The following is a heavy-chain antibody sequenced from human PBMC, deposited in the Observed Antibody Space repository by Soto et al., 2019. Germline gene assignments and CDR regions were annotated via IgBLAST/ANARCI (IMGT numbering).Heavy chain of an antibody. D-gene: IGHD3-9*01. CDR1: GGSISSYY. V-gene: IGHV4-59*01. J-gene: IGHJ5*02. CDR3: ARGYYDRWTGDDTRVPSLFDP. CDR2: IYYSGST. Sequence: SETLSLTCTVSGGSISSYYWSWIRQPPGKGLEWIGYIYYSGSTNYNPSLKSRVTISVDTSKNQFSLKLSSVTAADTAVYYCARGYYDRWTGDDTRVPSLFDPWGQGTLVTVSS.